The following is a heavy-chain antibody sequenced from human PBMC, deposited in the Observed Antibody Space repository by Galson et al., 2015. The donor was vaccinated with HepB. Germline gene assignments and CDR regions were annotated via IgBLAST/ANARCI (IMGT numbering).Heavy chain of an antibody. D-gene: IGHD2-2*01. CDR3: ARDYAGSYYEY. CDR2: ISYDGSNK. J-gene: IGHJ4*02. V-gene: IGHV3-30-3*01. CDR1: GFTFSNYA. Sequence: SLRLSCAASGFTFSNYAMHWVRQAPGKGLEWVAVISYDGSNKYYADSVKGRFTISRDNTKNTLYLQMNSLRAEDTAVYYCARDYAGSYYEYWGQGTLVTVSS.